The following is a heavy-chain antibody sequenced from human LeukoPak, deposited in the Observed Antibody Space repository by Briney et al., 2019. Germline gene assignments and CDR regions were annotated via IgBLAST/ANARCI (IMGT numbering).Heavy chain of an antibody. CDR1: GFTFSSYG. J-gene: IGHJ4*02. Sequence: GGSLRLSCAASGFTFSSYGMHWVRQAPGKGLEWVAVIWYDGSNKYYADSVKGRFTISRDNSKNTLYLQMNSLRAEDTAVNYCARDSLYYFGSGSTDYWGQGTLVTVSS. D-gene: IGHD3-10*01. V-gene: IGHV3-33*01. CDR3: ARDSLYYFGSGSTDY. CDR2: IWYDGSNK.